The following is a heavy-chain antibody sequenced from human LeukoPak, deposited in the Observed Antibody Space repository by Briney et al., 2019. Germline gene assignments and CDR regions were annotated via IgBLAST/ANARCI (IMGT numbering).Heavy chain of an antibody. CDR1: GGSMSNNY. J-gene: IGHJ4*02. Sequence: SETLSLTCTVSGGSMSNNYWSWIRQPPGKGLEWIGYIFYSGSTNYNPSLKSRVTISVDTSKNQFSLKLSSVTAADTAVYYCARLGNRDGYNYYFDYWGQGTLVTVSS. D-gene: IGHD5-24*01. CDR3: ARLGNRDGYNYYFDY. CDR2: IFYSGST. V-gene: IGHV4-59*08.